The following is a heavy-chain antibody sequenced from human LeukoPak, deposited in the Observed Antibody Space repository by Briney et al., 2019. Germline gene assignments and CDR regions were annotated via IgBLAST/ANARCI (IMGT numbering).Heavy chain of an antibody. J-gene: IGHJ4*02. CDR3: ARDSGGWYDFDY. CDR1: GFTFSSYS. CDR2: ISSSSSYI. V-gene: IGHV3-21*01. D-gene: IGHD6-19*01. Sequence: GGSLRLSCAASGFTFSSYSMNWVRQAPGKGLEWVSSISSSSSYIYYADSEKGRFTISRDNAKNSLYLQMNSLRAEDTAVYYCARDSGGWYDFDYWGQGTLVTVSS.